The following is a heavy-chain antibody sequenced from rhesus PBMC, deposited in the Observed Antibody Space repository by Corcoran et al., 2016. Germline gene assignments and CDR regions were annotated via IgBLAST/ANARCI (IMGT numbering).Heavy chain of an antibody. CDR2: ITYSGST. V-gene: IGHV4-122*02. J-gene: IGHJ4*01. CDR1: GGSISSGYYY. D-gene: IGHD4-23*01. Sequence: QVQLQESGPGLVKPSETLSLTCAVSGGSISSGYYYWSWIRQLPGKGLAWIGYITYSGSTSYNPSLKSLVTISRDTSKNQFSLKLSSVTAADTAVYYCARDTAWSSNFLDYWGQGVLVTVSS. CDR3: ARDTAWSSNFLDY.